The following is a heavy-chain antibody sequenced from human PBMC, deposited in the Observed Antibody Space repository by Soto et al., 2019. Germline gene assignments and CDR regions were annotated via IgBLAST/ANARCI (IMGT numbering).Heavy chain of an antibody. D-gene: IGHD1-26*01. CDR3: AGEKVGTTGIDF. J-gene: IGHJ4*02. V-gene: IGHV1-8*01. CDR1: GYTFTGYD. CDR2: MNPNSGNT. Sequence: QAQLVQSGAEVKKPGASVKVSCKASGYTFTGYDINWVRQATGQGLEWMGWMNPNSGNTGYAQNFQGRVTMTRDNYITTAYMELTSLRDDDSAVYYWAGEKVGTTGIDFWGRGTLVNVP.